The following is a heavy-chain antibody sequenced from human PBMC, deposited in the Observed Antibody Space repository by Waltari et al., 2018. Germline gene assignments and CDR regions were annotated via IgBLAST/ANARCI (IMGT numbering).Heavy chain of an antibody. CDR3: ARHVSGPTRAAFDV. J-gene: IGHJ3*01. D-gene: IGHD6-19*01. V-gene: IGHV3-53*01. CDR2: IPLGTNA. Sequence: EVQLVESGGGLIQQGGYLRLSCGGSGLPVHSNYMSWVRQVPGKGRELVSNIPLGTNANYAESVRGRFTISRDNSKDTLYLQMNSLRVEDTAVYFCARHVSGPTRAAFDVWGQGTMVTVSP. CDR1: GLPVHSNY.